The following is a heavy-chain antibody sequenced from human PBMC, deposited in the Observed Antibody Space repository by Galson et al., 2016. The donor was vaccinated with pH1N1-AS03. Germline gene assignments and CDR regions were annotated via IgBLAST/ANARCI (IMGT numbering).Heavy chain of an antibody. CDR3: ARSTHVNEGLDF. J-gene: IGHJ4*02. CDR2: IFWDGET. D-gene: IGHD2-8*01. V-gene: IGHV2-5*02. Sequence: PALVKPTQTLTLTCSFSGFPLSTGGVHVAWIRQPPGKALEWLALIFWDGETRYRPSLTSRLTITKDTSKNQVVLTMTNMDPVDTPTYYCARSTHVNEGLDFWGQGTLVTVSS. CDR1: GFPLSTGGVH.